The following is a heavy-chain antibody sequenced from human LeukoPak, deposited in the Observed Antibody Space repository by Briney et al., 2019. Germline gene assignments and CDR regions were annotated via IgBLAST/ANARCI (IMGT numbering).Heavy chain of an antibody. D-gene: IGHD1-1*01. J-gene: IGHJ4*02. CDR3: ATGIATHFRGSDS. CDR2: IYTSGST. V-gene: IGHV4-4*07. Sequence: PSETLSLTCTVSGGSISSYYWSWIRQPAGKGLEWIGRIYTSGSTNYNPSLKSRVTISVDKSKNQFSLKLSSVTAADTAVYYCATGIATHFRGSDSWGQGNLVTVSS. CDR1: GGSISSYY.